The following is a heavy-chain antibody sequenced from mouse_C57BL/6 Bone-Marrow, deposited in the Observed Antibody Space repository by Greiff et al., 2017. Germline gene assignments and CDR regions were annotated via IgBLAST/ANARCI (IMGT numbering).Heavy chain of an antibody. CDR2: IDPSDSYT. V-gene: IGHV1-59*01. J-gene: IGHJ2*01. D-gene: IGHD1-1*01. Sequence: QVQLQQPGAELVRPGTSVKLSCKASGYTFTSYWMHWVKQRPGQGLEWIGVIDPSDSYTNYNQKFKGKATLTADTSSSTAYMQLSSLTSEDSAVYYCARVYYYGSSYYWGQGTTLTVSS. CDR1: GYTFTSYW. CDR3: ARVYYYGSSYY.